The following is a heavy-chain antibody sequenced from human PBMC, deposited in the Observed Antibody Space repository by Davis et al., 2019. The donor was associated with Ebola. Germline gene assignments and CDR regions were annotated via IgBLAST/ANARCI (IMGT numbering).Heavy chain of an antibody. Sequence: ETLSLTCTVSGGSISGYYWSWIRQPPGKGLEWVANIKQDGSEIHYVDSVKGRFTISRDNAKNFLYLQMNSLRAEDTAVYFCARDQRISILGVAVYYYYGMDVWGQGTTVTVSS. J-gene: IGHJ6*02. V-gene: IGHV3-7*03. D-gene: IGHD3-3*01. CDR2: IKQDGSEI. CDR3: ARDQRISILGVAVYYYYGMDV. CDR1: GGSISGYY.